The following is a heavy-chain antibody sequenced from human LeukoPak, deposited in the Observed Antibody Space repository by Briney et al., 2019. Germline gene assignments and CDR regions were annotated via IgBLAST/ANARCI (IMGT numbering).Heavy chain of an antibody. J-gene: IGHJ4*02. D-gene: IGHD2-2*01. V-gene: IGHV3-11*01. CDR3: AKVRSGSASWALQIFDN. CDR2: ISSSGSTI. CDR1: GFTFSDYY. Sequence: GGSLRLSCAASGFTFSDYYMSWIRQAPGKGLEWVSYISSSGSTIYYADSVKGRFTISRDNAKNSLYLQMNSLRAEDTAVYYCAKVRSGSASWALQIFDNWGQGTLVTVSS.